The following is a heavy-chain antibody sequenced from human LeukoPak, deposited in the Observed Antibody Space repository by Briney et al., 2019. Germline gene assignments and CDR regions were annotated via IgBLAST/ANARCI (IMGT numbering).Heavy chain of an antibody. CDR3: ARESALYDFWSGYYPPYDAFDI. J-gene: IGHJ3*02. CDR2: ISSSGSTI. CDR1: GFTFSSYE. D-gene: IGHD3-3*01. Sequence: GGSLRLSCAASGFTFSSYEMNWVRQAPGKGLEWVSYISSSGSTIYYADSVKGRFTISRDNAKNSLYLQMNSLRAEDTAVYYCARESALYDFWSGYYPPYDAFDIWGQGTTVTVSS. V-gene: IGHV3-48*03.